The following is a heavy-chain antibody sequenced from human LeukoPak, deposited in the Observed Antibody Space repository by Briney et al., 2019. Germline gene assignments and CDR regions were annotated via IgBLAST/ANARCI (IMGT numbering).Heavy chain of an antibody. CDR1: GYTFTTYD. CDR3: ARGPSGSWSSRVRYMDV. D-gene: IGHD6-13*01. CDR2: INPNSDNT. J-gene: IGHJ6*03. V-gene: IGHV1-8*03. Sequence: ASVKVSCKASGYTFTTYDINWVRQATGQGLEWMGWINPNSDNTGYPQKFQGRVTITWNTSISTTYMELSSLRSEDTAVYYCARGPSGSWSSRVRYMDVWGKGTTVTVSS.